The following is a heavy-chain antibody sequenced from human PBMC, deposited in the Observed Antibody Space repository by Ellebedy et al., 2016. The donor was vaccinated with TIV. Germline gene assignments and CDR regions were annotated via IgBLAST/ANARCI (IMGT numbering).Heavy chain of an antibody. D-gene: IGHD4-23*01. V-gene: IGHV3-23*01. Sequence: GESLKISCVASGFTFSSHAMSWVRQAPGKGLEWVSSISGSGDNTYYADSVKGRFTISRDNSKNTLSLQMNSLRAEDTAVYYCARDPVGVGPAFDIWGQGTIVTVSS. CDR3: ARDPVGVGPAFDI. J-gene: IGHJ3*02. CDR1: GFTFSSHA. CDR2: ISGSGDNT.